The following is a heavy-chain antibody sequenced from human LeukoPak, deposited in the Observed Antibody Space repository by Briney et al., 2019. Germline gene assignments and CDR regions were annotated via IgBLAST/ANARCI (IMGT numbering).Heavy chain of an antibody. D-gene: IGHD5-24*01. V-gene: IGHV3-64*01. CDR1: GFTFSGYA. Sequence: GGSLRLSCAVSGFTFSGYAMHWVRQAPGKGLEFVSAISANGINTYYANSVEGRFTISRDNSKNTLYLQMGSLSAEDMAVYYCARRWAFDYWGQGTLVTVSS. J-gene: IGHJ4*02. CDR3: ARRWAFDY. CDR2: ISANGINT.